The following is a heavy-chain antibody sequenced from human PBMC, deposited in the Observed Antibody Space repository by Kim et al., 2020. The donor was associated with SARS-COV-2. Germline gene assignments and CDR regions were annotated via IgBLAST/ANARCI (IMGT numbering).Heavy chain of an antibody. D-gene: IGHD2-8*01. CDR2: ISWNSGSI. CDR3: AKEGYCTNGVCYSFYYYYGMDV. Sequence: GGSLRLSCAASGFTFGDYAMHWVRQAPGKGLEWVSGISWNSGSIGYADSVKGRFTISRDNAKNSLYLQMNSLRAEDTALYYCAKEGYCTNGVCYSFYYYYGMDVWGQGTTVTVSS. V-gene: IGHV3-9*01. J-gene: IGHJ6*02. CDR1: GFTFGDYA.